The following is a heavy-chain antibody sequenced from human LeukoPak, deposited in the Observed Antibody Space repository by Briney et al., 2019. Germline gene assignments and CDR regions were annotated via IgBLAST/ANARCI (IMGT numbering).Heavy chain of an antibody. J-gene: IGHJ3*02. Sequence: GGSLSLSCAASGYIYRSYWKHWLRQAPEEGLVWVSRIKSDESSTSYADSVTGRVTISRDNAKNTLYLQLNSLRAEDTAVYYCARDPHGSGSYDSPHDAFDIWGQGTMVTVSS. CDR3: ARDPHGSGSYDSPHDAFDI. CDR1: GYIYRSYW. CDR2: IKSDESST. D-gene: IGHD3-10*01. V-gene: IGHV3-74*01.